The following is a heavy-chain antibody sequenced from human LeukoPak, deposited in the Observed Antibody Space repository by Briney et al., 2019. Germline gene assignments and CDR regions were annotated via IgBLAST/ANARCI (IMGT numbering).Heavy chain of an antibody. J-gene: IGHJ5*02. D-gene: IGHD6-19*01. CDR2: IYRSGST. CDR3: ARIGRQWLVRGWFDP. Sequence: SGTLSLTCAVSGGSISSSNWWSWIRQPPGKGLEWIGEIYRSGSTNYNPSLKSRVTISVDKSKNQFSLKLSSVTAADTAVYYCARIGRQWLVRGWFDPWGQGTLVTVSS. CDR1: GGSISSSNW. V-gene: IGHV4-4*02.